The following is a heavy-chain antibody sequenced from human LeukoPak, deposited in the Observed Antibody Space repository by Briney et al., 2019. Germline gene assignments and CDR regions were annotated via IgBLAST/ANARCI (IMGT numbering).Heavy chain of an antibody. CDR2: IRGGDDGP. CDR1: GFTFSSYS. V-gene: IGHV3-23*01. J-gene: IGHJ4*02. CDR3: AKLKSPPADYYDY. Sequence: GGSLRLSCAASGFTFSSYSMSWVRQGPGKQLEWVATIRGGDDGPYYADSVQGRFTISRDNSKNMLYLQMDSVRAEDTALYYCAKLKSPPADYYDYWGQGTLVTVSS.